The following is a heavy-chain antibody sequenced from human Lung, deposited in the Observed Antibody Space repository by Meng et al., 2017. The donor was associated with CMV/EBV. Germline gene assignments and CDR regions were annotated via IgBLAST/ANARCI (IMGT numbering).Heavy chain of an antibody. Sequence: QVQLQASGPGLVKPSGTLSLTCAVSGGSMSSTNGWSWVRQPPGKGLEWIGEIYHSGSTNYNPSLKSRVNISVDKSKNQFSLKLSSVTAADTAVYYCARADKVRFDYWGQGTLVTVSS. V-gene: IGHV4-4*02. CDR1: GGSMSSTNG. CDR2: IYHSGST. CDR3: ARADKVRFDY. J-gene: IGHJ4*02.